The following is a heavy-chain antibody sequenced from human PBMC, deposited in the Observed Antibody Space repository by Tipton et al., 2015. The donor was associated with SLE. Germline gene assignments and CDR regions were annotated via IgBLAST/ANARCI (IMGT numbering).Heavy chain of an antibody. J-gene: IGHJ4*02. CDR1: GGSVSSGSYY. D-gene: IGHD5-18*01. V-gene: IGHV4-61*01. CDR2: IYHSGST. CDR3: ARLPYSYSNPFDY. Sequence: GLVKPSETLSLTCTVSGGSVSSGSYYWSWIRQAPGKGLEWIGYIYHSGSTNYNPSLKSRATISKDTSNNQFSLKLSSMTAADTAVYYCARLPYSYSNPFDYWGQGTLVTVSS.